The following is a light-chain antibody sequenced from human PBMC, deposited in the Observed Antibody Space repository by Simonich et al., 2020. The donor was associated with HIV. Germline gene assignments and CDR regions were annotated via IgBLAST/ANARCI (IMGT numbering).Light chain of an antibody. J-gene: IGLJ3*02. V-gene: IGLV6-57*01. Sequence: NFMLTQPHSVSESPGKTVTISCTRSSGSIASNYVQWYQQRPGRSPTTVIYENNQRPSGVPERFSGSIDSSSNSASLTISGLKTEDEADYYCQSYDTSTRVFGGGTKLTVL. CDR3: QSYDTSTRV. CDR1: SGSIASNY. CDR2: ENN.